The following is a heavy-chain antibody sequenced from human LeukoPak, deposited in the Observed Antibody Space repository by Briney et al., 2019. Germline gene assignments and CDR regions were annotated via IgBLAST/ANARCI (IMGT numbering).Heavy chain of an antibody. CDR2: ISSNGGST. CDR1: GFTFSSYA. Sequence: GSLRLSCAASGFTFSSYAMHWVRQAPGKGLEYVSAISSNGGSTYYANSVKGRFTISRDNSKNTLYLQMGSLRAEDMAVYYCARDQVRYSSSPSTNYGMDVWGQGTTVTVSS. V-gene: IGHV3-64*01. D-gene: IGHD6-6*01. CDR3: ARDQVRYSSSPSTNYGMDV. J-gene: IGHJ6*02.